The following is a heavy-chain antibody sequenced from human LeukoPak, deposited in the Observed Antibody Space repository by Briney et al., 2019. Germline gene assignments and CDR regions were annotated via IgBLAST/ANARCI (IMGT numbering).Heavy chain of an antibody. CDR1: GLTFSSYS. CDR2: ISSSSSTI. CDR3: ARDKSYGMDV. J-gene: IGHJ6*02. Sequence: GGSLRLSCAASGLTFSSYSMNWVRQAPGKGLEWVSYISSSSSTIYYADSVKGRFTISRDNAKNSLYLQMNSLRAEDTAVYYCARDKSYGMDVWGQGTTVTVSS. V-gene: IGHV3-48*01.